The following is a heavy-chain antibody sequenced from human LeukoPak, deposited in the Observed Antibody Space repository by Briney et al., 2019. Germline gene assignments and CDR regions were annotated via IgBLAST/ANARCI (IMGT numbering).Heavy chain of an antibody. D-gene: IGHD4-17*01. CDR3: TTDPMTAVTNLGY. V-gene: IGHV3-15*05. CDR1: GFTFSDAW. Sequence: PGESLRLSCEASGFTFSDAWMSWVRQATGKGLEWVGRIKSITDGGTADYAAPVKGRFTISRDDSKNTLYLEMNSLKTEDTAFYYCTTDPMTAVTNLGYWGQGTLVTVSS. CDR2: IKSITDGGTA. J-gene: IGHJ4*02.